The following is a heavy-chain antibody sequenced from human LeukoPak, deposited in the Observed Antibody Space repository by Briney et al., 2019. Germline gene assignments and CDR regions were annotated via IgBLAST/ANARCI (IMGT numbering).Heavy chain of an antibody. J-gene: IGHJ3*02. CDR2: IYYSGST. V-gene: IGHV4-39*01. CDR3: ARPMTRDGAGAFDT. CDR1: GGSISSSSYY. Sequence: SETLSLTCTVSGGSISSSSYYWGWIRQPPGKGLEWIGSIYYSGSTYYNPSLKSRVTISVDTSKNQFSLKLSSVTAADTAVYYCARPMTRDGAGAFDTWGQGTMVTVSS. D-gene: IGHD3-22*01.